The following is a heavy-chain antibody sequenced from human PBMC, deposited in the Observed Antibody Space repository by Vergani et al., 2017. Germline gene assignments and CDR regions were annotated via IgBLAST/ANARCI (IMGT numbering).Heavy chain of an antibody. V-gene: IGHV1-24*01. CDR3: ARALGALVVVAATGNWFDP. J-gene: IGHJ5*02. CDR2: FDPEDGET. D-gene: IGHD2-15*01. Sequence: QVQLVQSGAEVKKPGASVKVSCKVSGYTLTELSMHWVRQAPGKGLEWMGGFDPEDGETIYAQKFQGRVTITADESTSTAYMELSSLRSEDTAVYYCARALGALVVVAATGNWFDPWGQGTLVTVSS. CDR1: GYTLTELS.